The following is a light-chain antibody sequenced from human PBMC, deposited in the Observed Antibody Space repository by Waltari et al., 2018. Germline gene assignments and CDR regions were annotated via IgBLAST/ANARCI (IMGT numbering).Light chain of an antibody. CDR3: QQYNNWLWT. CDR2: GAS. CDR1: QSVSSN. J-gene: IGKJ1*01. Sequence: EIVMTQSPATLSVSPGERATLSCRASQSVSSNLAWYQQKPGQAPRLHIYGASARATGIPARFSGSGSGTEFTLTISSLQSEDFAVYYCQQYNNWLWTFGQGTKVEIK. V-gene: IGKV3-15*01.